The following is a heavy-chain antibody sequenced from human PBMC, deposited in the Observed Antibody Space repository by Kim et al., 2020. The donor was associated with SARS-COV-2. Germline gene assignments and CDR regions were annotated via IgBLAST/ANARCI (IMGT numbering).Heavy chain of an antibody. CDR2: ISFDGNNK. CDR1: GFTFSSSG. CDR3: AKGLRGTITSIGGV. V-gene: IGHV3-30*18. D-gene: IGHD4-4*01. J-gene: IGHJ6*02. Sequence: GGSLRLSCAASGFTFSSSGMHWVRQAPGKGLEWVAVISFDGNNKYYADSVRGRFTISRDNSKNTLYLQMNSLRAEDTAVYYCAKGLRGTITSIGGVWGQGTTVTVSS.